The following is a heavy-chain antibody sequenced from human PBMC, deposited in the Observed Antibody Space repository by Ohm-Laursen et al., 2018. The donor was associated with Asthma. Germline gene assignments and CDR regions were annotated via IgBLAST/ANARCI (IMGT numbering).Heavy chain of an antibody. CDR1: GFTFSIYA. CDR2: ISSAETYK. J-gene: IGHJ4*02. V-gene: IGHV3-30*04. CDR3: ARDVMEWYLPAFDF. Sequence: SLRLSCSASGFTFSIYALHWVRQAPGKGLEWVAIISSAETYKNYANSVKGRFTISRDNSKNTLYLQMNSLRPDDTAVYYCARDVMEWYLPAFDFWGQGTLVTVSS. D-gene: IGHD3-3*01.